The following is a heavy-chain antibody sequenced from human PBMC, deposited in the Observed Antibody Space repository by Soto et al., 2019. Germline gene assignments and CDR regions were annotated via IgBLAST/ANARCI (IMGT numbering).Heavy chain of an antibody. D-gene: IGHD4-17*01. Sequence: GASVKVSCKASGYTFTSYGLSWVRQAPGQGLEWMGWIIPILGIANDAQKLQGRVTITADKSTSTAYMELSSLRSEDTAVYYCARDGGSVTHYYYYMDVWGKGTTVTVSS. CDR2: IIPILGIA. V-gene: IGHV1-69*10. CDR3: ARDGGSVTHYYYYMDV. J-gene: IGHJ6*03. CDR1: GYTFTSYG.